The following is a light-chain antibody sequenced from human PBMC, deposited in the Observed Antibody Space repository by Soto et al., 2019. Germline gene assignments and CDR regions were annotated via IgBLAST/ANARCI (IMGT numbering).Light chain of an antibody. CDR1: QSINNY. CDR2: DAT. V-gene: IGKV1-39*01. Sequence: IQMTQSPSSLSASVGVRVAITCRTSQSINNYLHCYQQKPGKAPKFLIYDATRLQSGVPERFRGGGSRTDCTLTISSLQPADFATYYCQQTYRPTRTFGQGTEVDI. J-gene: IGKJ1*01. CDR3: QQTYRPTRT.